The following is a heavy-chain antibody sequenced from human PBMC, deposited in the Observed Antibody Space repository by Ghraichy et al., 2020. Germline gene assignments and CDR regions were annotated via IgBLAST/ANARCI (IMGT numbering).Heavy chain of an antibody. CDR2: INHSGST. V-gene: IGHV4-34*01. J-gene: IGHJ4*02. D-gene: IGHD5-18*01. CDR3: ARGRFSGYSYGRKRNPFDY. Sequence: SETLSLTCAVYGGSFSGYYWSWIRQPPGKGLEWIGEINHSGSTNYNPSLKSRVTISVDTSKNQFSLKLSSVTAADTAVYYCARGRFSGYSYGRKRNPFDYWGQGTLVTVSS. CDR1: GGSFSGYY.